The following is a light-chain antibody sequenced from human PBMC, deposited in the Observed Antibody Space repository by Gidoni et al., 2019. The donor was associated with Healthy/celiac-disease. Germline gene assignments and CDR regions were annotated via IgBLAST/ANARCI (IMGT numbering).Light chain of an antibody. CDR2: AAS. CDR1: QSISSY. V-gene: IGKV1-39*01. CDR3: QQSYSTPMYT. J-gene: IGKJ2*01. Sequence: DIQMTQPPSSLSASVGDRVTITCRASQSISSYLNWYQQKPGKAPKLLIYAASSLQSGVPSMFSGSGSGTVFTLTISSLQPEDFATYYCQQSYSTPMYTFXQXTKLEIK.